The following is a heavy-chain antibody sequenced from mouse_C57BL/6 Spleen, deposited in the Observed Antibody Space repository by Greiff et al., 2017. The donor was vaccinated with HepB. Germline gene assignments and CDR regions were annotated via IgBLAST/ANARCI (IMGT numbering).Heavy chain of an antibody. CDR3: ARSRGVVATDYAMDY. J-gene: IGHJ4*01. V-gene: IGHV1-64*01. D-gene: IGHD1-1*01. CDR1: GYTFTSYW. CDR2: IHPNSGST. Sequence: VQLQQSGAELVKPGASVKLSCKASGYTFTSYWMHWVKQRPGQGLEWIGMIHPNSGSTNYNEKFKSKATLTVDKSSSTAYMQLSSLTSEDSAVYYCARSRGVVATDYAMDYWGQGTSVTVSS.